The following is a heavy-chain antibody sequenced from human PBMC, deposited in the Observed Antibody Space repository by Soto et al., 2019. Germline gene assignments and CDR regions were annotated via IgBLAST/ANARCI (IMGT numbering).Heavy chain of an antibody. J-gene: IGHJ4*02. CDR3: EGVAAAGLFDY. D-gene: IGHD6-13*01. CDR1: GFTFSSYA. Sequence: QVQLVESGGGVVQPGRSLRLSCAASGFTFSSYAMHWVRQAPGKGLEWVAVISYDGSNKYYADSVKGGFTISRDNTKNTLDMQINSLRAEDKAVYYFEGVAAAGLFDYWGKGTLVTVSS. V-gene: IGHV3-30-3*01. CDR2: ISYDGSNK.